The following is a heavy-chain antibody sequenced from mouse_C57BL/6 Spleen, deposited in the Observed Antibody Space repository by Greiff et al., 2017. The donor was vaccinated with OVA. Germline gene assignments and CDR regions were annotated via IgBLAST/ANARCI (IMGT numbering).Heavy chain of an antibody. CDR1: GYTFTDYY. CDR3: ARGTGLYYFDY. D-gene: IGHD4-1*01. V-gene: IGHV1-26*01. CDR2: INPNNGGT. Sequence: VQLQQSGPELVKPGASVKISCKASGYTFTDYYMNWVKQSHGKSLEWIGDINPNNGGTSYNQKFKGKATLTVAKSSSTAYMELRSLTSEDSAVYYCARGTGLYYFDYWGQGTTLTVSS. J-gene: IGHJ2*01.